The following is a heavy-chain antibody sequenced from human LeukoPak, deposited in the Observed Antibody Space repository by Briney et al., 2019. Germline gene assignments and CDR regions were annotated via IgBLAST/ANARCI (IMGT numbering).Heavy chain of an antibody. CDR2: ISGSDSRT. D-gene: IGHD5-12*01. J-gene: IGHJ4*02. V-gene: IGHV3-23*01. Sequence: GGSLRLSCAASGFTFSNYAMSWVRQAPGKGLEWVSRISGSDSRTKYADSVKGRFTISRDNSKTTLYLQMNSLRDEDTAVYYCGRGFWVDIVATLAYWGQGTLVTVSS. CDR1: GFTFSNYA. CDR3: GRGFWVDIVATLAY.